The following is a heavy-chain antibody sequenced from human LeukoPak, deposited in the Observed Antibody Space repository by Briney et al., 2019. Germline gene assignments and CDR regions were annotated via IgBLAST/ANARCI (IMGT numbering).Heavy chain of an antibody. V-gene: IGHV3-33*01. J-gene: IGHJ4*02. CDR3: ARATGHYLPFDY. CDR2: IWYDGSNK. D-gene: IGHD2/OR15-2a*01. Sequence: GGSLRLSCAASGFTFSSYGMHWVRQAPGKGLEWVAVIWYDGSNKYYADSVKGRFTISRDNSKNTLYLQMNSLRAEETAVYYCARATGHYLPFDYWGQGTLVTVSS. CDR1: GFTFSSYG.